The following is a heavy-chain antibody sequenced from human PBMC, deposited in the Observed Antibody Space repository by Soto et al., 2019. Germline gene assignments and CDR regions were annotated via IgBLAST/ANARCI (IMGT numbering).Heavy chain of an antibody. J-gene: IGHJ4*02. D-gene: IGHD6-13*01. CDR2: IYYSGET. V-gene: IGHV4-39*01. CDR1: GGSITSRNYY. CDR3: ESLQAPGTFDH. Sequence: WETLSLTCTVSGGSITSRNYYWAWVRQPPGKGLEWIGNIYYSGETYYHSSFRSRLTVSVDTTKNQFSLKLRSLTAADTAMYYCESLQAPGTFDHWGQGTLVTV.